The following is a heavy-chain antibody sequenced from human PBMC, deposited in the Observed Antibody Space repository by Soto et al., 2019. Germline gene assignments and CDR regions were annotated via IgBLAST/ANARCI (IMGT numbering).Heavy chain of an antibody. CDR1: TFTFSSFA. D-gene: IGHD3-16*01. Sequence: GGSLRLSCAASTFTFSSFAMNWVRQAPGKGLEWVSGISGSDGSTYYADSVKGRFNIHTDNYKNTLYLQMNSLRAEDTAVYDCAKDLSDQLITSYYYYYGMDLWGQGTTVTASS. CDR3: AKDLSDQLITSYYYYYGMDL. J-gene: IGHJ6*02. V-gene: IGHV3-23*01. CDR2: ISGSDGST.